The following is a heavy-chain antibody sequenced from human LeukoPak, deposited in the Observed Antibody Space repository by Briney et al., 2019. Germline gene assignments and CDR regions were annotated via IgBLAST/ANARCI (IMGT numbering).Heavy chain of an antibody. V-gene: IGHV3-21*01. CDR2: ISSSSSYI. CDR1: GFTFSSYS. J-gene: IGHJ3*02. CDR3: ARRQPHPGDAFDI. Sequence: GGSLRLSCAASGFTFSSYSMNWVRQAPGKGPEWVSSISSSSSYIYYADSVKGRFTISRDNAKNSLYLQMNSLRAEDTAVYYCARRQPHPGDAFDIWGQGTMVTVSS.